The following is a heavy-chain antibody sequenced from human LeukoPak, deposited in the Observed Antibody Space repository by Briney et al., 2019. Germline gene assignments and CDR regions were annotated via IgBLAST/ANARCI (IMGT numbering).Heavy chain of an antibody. CDR1: GGSISSYY. V-gene: IGHV4-4*07. J-gene: IGHJ4*02. CDR2: IHTSGST. Sequence: SETLSLTCTFSGGSISSYYWSWIRQPAGKGLEWIGRIHTSGSTNYNPSLTSRVTMSVDTSKNQFSLKLSSVTAADTAVYYCARGVPGYSGYDWFDYWGQGTLVTVSS. D-gene: IGHD5-12*01. CDR3: ARGVPGYSGYDWFDY.